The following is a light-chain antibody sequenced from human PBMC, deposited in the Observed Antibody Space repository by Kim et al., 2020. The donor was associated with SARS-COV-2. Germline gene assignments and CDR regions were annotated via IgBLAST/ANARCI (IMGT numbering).Light chain of an antibody. CDR3: CSYAGSTWV. Sequence: QSALTQPVSVSESPGQSITISCTGTSSDFGSYNLVSWYQQHPGKAPKLMIYEVNKRPSGVSSRFSGSKSGNTASLTISGLQAEDEADYHCCSYAGSTWVFGGGTQLTVL. CDR2: EVN. V-gene: IGLV2-23*02. J-gene: IGLJ3*02. CDR1: SSDFGSYNL.